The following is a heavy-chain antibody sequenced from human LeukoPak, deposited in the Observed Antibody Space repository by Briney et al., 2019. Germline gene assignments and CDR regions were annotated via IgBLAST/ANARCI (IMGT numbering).Heavy chain of an antibody. CDR3: AGLPDPG. CDR2: INPDGSDP. CDR1: GFTSSHYW. J-gene: IGHJ4*02. Sequence: PGGSLRLSCAASGFTSSHYWMHWVRQAPGKGLLWVSRINPDGSDPTYADSVKGRFTISRDNAKNTLYLQMNSLRAEDSAVYFCAGLPDPGWGQGTLVTVSS. V-gene: IGHV3-74*03.